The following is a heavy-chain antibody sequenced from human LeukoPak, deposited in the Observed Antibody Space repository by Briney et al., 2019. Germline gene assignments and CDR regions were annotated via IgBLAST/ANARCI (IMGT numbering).Heavy chain of an antibody. J-gene: IGHJ5*02. CDR2: IYYSGST. CDR1: GGSISSSSYY. V-gene: IGHV4-39*07. Sequence: SETLSLTCTVSGGSISSSSYYWGWIRQPSGKGLEWIGSIYYSGSTYYNPSLKSRVTISVDTSKNQFSLKLSSVTAADTAVYYWARDRAVAGFGWFDPWGQGTLVTVSS. D-gene: IGHD6-19*01. CDR3: ARDRAVAGFGWFDP.